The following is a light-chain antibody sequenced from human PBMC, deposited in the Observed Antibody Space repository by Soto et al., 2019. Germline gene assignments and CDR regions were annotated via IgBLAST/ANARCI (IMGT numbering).Light chain of an antibody. V-gene: IGLV7-46*01. Sequence: QAVVTQEPSLTVSPGGTVTLTCGSSTGPVTNGHFPYWFRQKPGQAPRPLIYDIDTKHSWTPARFSGSLLGDKAALTLSGAQPDDEADYYCLLSYTGRLYVFGPGTKLTVL. J-gene: IGLJ1*01. CDR1: TGPVTNGHF. CDR2: DID. CDR3: LLSYTGRLYV.